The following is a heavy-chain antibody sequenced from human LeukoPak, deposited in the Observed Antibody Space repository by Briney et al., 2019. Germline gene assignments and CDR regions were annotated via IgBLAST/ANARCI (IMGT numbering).Heavy chain of an antibody. CDR3: NVVVPAAIAGGDY. Sequence: SETLSLTCPVSGYSLSSGYYCGWIRQPPGKGLEWIGSIYHSGSTYYNPSLKSRVTISVDTSKNQFSLKLSSVTAADTAVYYCNVVVPAAIAGGDYWGQGTLVTVSS. D-gene: IGHD2-2*02. V-gene: IGHV4-38-2*01. J-gene: IGHJ4*02. CDR1: GYSLSSGYY. CDR2: IYHSGST.